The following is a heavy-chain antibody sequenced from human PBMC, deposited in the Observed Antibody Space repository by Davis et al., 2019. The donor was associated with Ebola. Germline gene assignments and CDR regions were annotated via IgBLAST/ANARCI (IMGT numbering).Heavy chain of an antibody. CDR3: ARATEGVRFLEWLPIDY. V-gene: IGHV7-4-1*02. CDR1: GYIFTTYA. CDR2: INTNTGNP. D-gene: IGHD3-3*01. J-gene: IGHJ4*02. Sequence: ASVKVSCKASGYIFTTYAMHWVRQAPGQGLEWMGWINTNTGNPTYAQGFTGRFVFSLDTSVSTAYLQISSLKAEDTAVYYCARATEGVRFLEWLPIDYWGQGTLVTVSS.